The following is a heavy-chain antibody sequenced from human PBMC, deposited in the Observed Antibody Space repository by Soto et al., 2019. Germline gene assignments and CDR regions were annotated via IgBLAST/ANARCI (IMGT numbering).Heavy chain of an antibody. J-gene: IGHJ4*02. CDR3: ARDSDIVLTPFDY. V-gene: IGHV1-69*04. Sequence: SVKGSCKASAGTFSSYTISWVRQAPGQGLEWMGRIIPILGIANCAQKFQGRVTITADKSTSTAYMELSSLRSEDTAVYYCARDSDIVLTPFDYWGQGTLVTVSS. D-gene: IGHD2-8*01. CDR1: AGTFSSYT. CDR2: IIPILGIA.